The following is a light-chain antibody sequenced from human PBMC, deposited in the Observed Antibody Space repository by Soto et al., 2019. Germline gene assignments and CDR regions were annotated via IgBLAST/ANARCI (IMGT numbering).Light chain of an antibody. V-gene: IGKV3-20*01. CDR3: QQYCSSLPGWT. CDR1: QSVSSSY. Sequence: EIVLTQSPGTLSLSPGERATLSCRASQSVSSSYLAWYQQKPGQAPRLLIYGASSRATGIPDRFSGSGSGTDVTLTISRLEPEDFAVYYCQQYCSSLPGWTFGQGTKVEIK. CDR2: GAS. J-gene: IGKJ1*01.